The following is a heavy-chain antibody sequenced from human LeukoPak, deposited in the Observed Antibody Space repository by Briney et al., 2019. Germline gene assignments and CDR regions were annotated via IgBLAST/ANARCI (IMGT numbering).Heavy chain of an antibody. V-gene: IGHV3-21*01. Sequence: PGGSLRLSCAASGFTFSSYSMNWVRQAPGKGLEWVSSISSSSSYVYYADSVKGRFTISRDNAKNSLYLQMNSLRAEDTAVYYCARGVTIFGVADWGQGTLVTVSS. CDR2: ISSSSSYV. CDR3: ARGVTIFGVAD. CDR1: GFTFSSYS. J-gene: IGHJ4*02. D-gene: IGHD3-3*01.